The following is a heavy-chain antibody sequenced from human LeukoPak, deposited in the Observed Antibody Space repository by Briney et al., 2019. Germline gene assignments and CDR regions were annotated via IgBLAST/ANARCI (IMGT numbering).Heavy chain of an antibody. CDR2: IRYDGSNK. V-gene: IGHV3-30*02. CDR1: GFTFSSYG. J-gene: IGHJ4*02. Sequence: GGSLRLSCAASGFTFSSYGMHWVRQAPGKGLEWVAFIRYDGSNKYYADSMKGRFTISRDNSKNTLYLQMNSLRAEDTAVYYCAKEEFCSGGSCYTDYWGQGTLVTVSS. D-gene: IGHD2-15*01. CDR3: AKEEFCSGGSCYTDY.